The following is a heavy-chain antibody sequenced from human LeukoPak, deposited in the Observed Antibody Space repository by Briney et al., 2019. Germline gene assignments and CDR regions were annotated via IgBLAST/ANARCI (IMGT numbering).Heavy chain of an antibody. V-gene: IGHV4-34*01. CDR2: INHSGST. CDR1: GFTFSSCW. J-gene: IGHJ5*02. D-gene: IGHD2-15*01. CDR3: ARRATATLS. Sequence: GSLRLSCAASGFTFSSCWMSWIRQPPGKGLEWIGEINHSGSTNYNPSLKSRVTMSVDTSKNQFSLKLSSVTAADTAVYYCARRATATLSWGQGTLVTVSS.